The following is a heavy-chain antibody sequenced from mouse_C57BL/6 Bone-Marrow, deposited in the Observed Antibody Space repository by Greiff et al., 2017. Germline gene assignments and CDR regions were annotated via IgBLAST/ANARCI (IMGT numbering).Heavy chain of an antibody. CDR2: INYDGSST. Sequence: EVKLVESEGGLVQPGSSMKLSCTASGFTFSDYYMAWVRQVPEKGLEWVANINYDGSSTYYLDSLKSRFIISRDNAKNILYLQMSSLKSEDTATYYCARAAFDVWGTGTTVTVSS. CDR3: ARAAFDV. V-gene: IGHV5-16*01. CDR1: GFTFSDYY. J-gene: IGHJ1*03.